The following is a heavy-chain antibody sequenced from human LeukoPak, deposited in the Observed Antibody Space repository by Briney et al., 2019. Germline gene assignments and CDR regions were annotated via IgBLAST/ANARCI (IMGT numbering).Heavy chain of an antibody. D-gene: IGHD3-10*01. Sequence: PGGSLRLSCAASGFTFSSYGMHWVRQAPGKGLEWVAVIWYDGSNKYYADSVKGRFTISRDNSKNTLYLQMNSLRAEDTAVYYCARDQRGVLPKYYFDYWGQGTLVTVSS. J-gene: IGHJ4*02. CDR1: GFTFSSYG. V-gene: IGHV3-33*01. CDR3: ARDQRGVLPKYYFDY. CDR2: IWYDGSNK.